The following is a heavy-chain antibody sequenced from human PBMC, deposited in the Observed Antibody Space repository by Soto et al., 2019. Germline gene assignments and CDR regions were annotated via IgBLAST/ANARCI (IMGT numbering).Heavy chain of an antibody. CDR2: ISDDGNNK. CDR3: ARVEQWLYIAKY. Sequence: VGSLRLSCAASGFTFSSFAMHWVRQAPGKGLEWVALISDDGNNKYYSDSVKGRFTVSRDNSKSTLYVQMNSLRGEDTAVYYCARVEQWLYIAKYWGQGTLVTVSS. D-gene: IGHD6-19*01. V-gene: IGHV3-30-3*01. J-gene: IGHJ4*02. CDR1: GFTFSSFA.